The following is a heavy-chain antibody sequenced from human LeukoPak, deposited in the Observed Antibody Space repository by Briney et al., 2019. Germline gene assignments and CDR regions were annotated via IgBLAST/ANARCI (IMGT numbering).Heavy chain of an antibody. D-gene: IGHD1-26*01. V-gene: IGHV3-23*01. J-gene: IGHJ4*01. CDR1: GFTFSRSA. CDR3: AKANYSGSYYFDS. Sequence: PGGSLRLSCAASGFTFSRSAMNWVRQAPGKGLEWVSSFSASGGTTYYADSVKGRFTISRDNSKNTLSVQMNSLRAEDTAVYYCAKANYSGSYYFDSWGHGTLVTVSS. CDR2: FSASGGTT.